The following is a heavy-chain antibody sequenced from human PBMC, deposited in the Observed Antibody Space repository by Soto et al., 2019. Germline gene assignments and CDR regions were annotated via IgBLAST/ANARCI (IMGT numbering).Heavy chain of an antibody. V-gene: IGHV4-30-4*01. J-gene: IGHJ2*01. CDR1: GGSISSGDYY. Sequence: QVQLQESGPGLVKPSQTLSLTCTVSGGSISSGDYYWSWIRQPPGKGLEWIGYIYYSGSTYYNPSLKSRVTISVDTSKNQFSLKLSSVTAADTAVYYCARVTYYYDSSGYPYWYFDLWGRGTLVTVSS. CDR2: IYYSGST. CDR3: ARVTYYYDSSGYPYWYFDL. D-gene: IGHD3-22*01.